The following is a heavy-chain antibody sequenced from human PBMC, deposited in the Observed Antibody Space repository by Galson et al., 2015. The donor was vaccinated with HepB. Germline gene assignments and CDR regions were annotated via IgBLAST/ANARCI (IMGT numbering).Heavy chain of an antibody. CDR1: GYTLTELS. J-gene: IGHJ3*02. Sequence: SVKVSCKVSGYTLTELSMHWVRQAPGKGLEWMGGFDPEDGETIYAQKFQGRVTMTEDTSTDTAYMELSSLRSEDTAVYYCATDPGGMDAFDIWGQGTMVTVSS. CDR3: ATDPGGMDAFDI. CDR2: FDPEDGET. D-gene: IGHD3-16*01. V-gene: IGHV1-24*01.